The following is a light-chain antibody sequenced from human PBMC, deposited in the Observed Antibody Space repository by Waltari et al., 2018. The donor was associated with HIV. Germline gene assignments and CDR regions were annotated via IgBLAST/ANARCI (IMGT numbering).Light chain of an antibody. Sequence: DIQMTQSPSPLSASVGDRVTITCRASQYISNYLNWFQQRPGKAPQLLSQSQSGHSRVPPRFSGSASGTLFTLTISSFQPEDFATYYCQQAYTVPLTFGPGTKVDV. CDR2: SQS. CDR1: QYISNY. CDR3: QQAYTVPLT. J-gene: IGKJ3*01. V-gene: IGKV1-39*01.